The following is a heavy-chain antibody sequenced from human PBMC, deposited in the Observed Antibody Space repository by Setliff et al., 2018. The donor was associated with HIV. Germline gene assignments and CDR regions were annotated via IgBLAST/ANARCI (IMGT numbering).Heavy chain of an antibody. Sequence: SETLSLTCAVYGGSFSGYYWTWIRQPPGKGLEWIGDINHSGKTYYNPSLKSRVTISVDRSKNQFSLNLSSVTAADTALYYCASLFHDTSAPWLYYFDYWGQGTLVTVSS. CDR3: ASLFHDTSAPWLYYFDY. J-gene: IGHJ4*02. V-gene: IGHV4-34*01. CDR2: INHSGKT. D-gene: IGHD3-22*01. CDR1: GGSFSGYY.